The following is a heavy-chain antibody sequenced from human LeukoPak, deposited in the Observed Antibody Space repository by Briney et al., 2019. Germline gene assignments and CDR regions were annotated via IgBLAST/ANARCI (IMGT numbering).Heavy chain of an antibody. J-gene: IGHJ4*02. CDR3: ARESGGGVVPAPGTFDY. D-gene: IGHD2-2*01. CDR2: IYYGETT. Sequence: PSETLSLTCTVSGASISSSNFYWDWIRQSPGKGLEWIGNIYYGETTSYNPSFKSRVTISVDSSKNQFSLKLSSVTAADTAVYYCARESGGGVVPAPGTFDYWGQGTLVTVSS. CDR1: GASISSSNFY. V-gene: IGHV4-39*07.